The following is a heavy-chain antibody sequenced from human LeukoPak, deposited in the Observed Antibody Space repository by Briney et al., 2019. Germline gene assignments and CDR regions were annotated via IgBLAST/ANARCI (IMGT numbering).Heavy chain of an antibody. CDR2: IYYSGST. CDR1: GGSISSSSYY. CDR3: ARLLYDGYSYGTYDY. D-gene: IGHD5-18*01. J-gene: IGHJ4*02. Sequence: PSETLSLTCTVSGGSISSSSYYWGWIRQPPGKGLEWIGSIYYSGSTYYNPSLKSRVTISVDTSKNQFSLKLSSVTAADTAVYYCARLLYDGYSYGTYDYWGQGTLVTVSS. V-gene: IGHV4-39*01.